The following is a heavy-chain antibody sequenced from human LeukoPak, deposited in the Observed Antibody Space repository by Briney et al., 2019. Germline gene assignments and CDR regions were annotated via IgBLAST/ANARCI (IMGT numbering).Heavy chain of an antibody. CDR1: GGSFSGYY. D-gene: IGHD6-19*01. CDR3: ARESAVAGKGYDY. CDR2: INHSGST. J-gene: IGHJ4*02. V-gene: IGHV4-34*01. Sequence: SETLSLTCAVYGGSFSGYYWSWIRQPPGKGLEWIGEINHSGSTNYNPSLKSRVTISVDTSKNQFSLKLSSVTAADAAVYYCARESAVAGKGYDYWGQGTLVTVSS.